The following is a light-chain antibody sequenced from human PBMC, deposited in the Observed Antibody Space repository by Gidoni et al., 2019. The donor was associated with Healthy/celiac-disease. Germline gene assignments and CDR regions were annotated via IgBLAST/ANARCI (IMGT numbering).Light chain of an antibody. CDR2: AAS. CDR3: QQSYSTPVT. CDR1: QSISSY. Sequence: DIQMTQSPSSLSASVGDRVTITCRASQSISSYLNWYQQKPGKAPKLLIYAASSLQSGVPSMFSGSGSGTDFTLTISSLPPEDFATYYCQQSYSTPVTFGQGTKLEIK. J-gene: IGKJ2*01. V-gene: IGKV1-39*01.